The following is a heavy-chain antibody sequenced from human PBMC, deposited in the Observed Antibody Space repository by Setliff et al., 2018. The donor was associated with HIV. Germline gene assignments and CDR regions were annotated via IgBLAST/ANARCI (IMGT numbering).Heavy chain of an antibody. CDR1: GGSFSGYY. Sequence: SETLSLTCAVYGGSFSGYYWTWIRQPPGKGLEWIGQINHSGSTNYNPSLKSRVTMSVDRSKNQFSLRLNSVTAANTAVYYCVRQGAVTGHSFDSWGPGALVTVS. CDR3: VRQGAVTGHSFDS. J-gene: IGHJ4*02. V-gene: IGHV4-34*01. CDR2: INHSGST. D-gene: IGHD6-19*01.